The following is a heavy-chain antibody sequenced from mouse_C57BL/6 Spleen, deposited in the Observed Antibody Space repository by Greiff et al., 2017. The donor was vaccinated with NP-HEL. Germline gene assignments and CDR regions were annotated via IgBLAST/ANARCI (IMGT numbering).Heavy chain of an antibody. CDR3: ASTSNWDVNAMDY. J-gene: IGHJ4*01. CDR1: GYTFTDYY. D-gene: IGHD4-1*01. V-gene: IGHV1-26*01. CDR2: INPNNGGT. Sequence: VQLQQSGPELVKPGASVKISCKASGYTFTDYYMNWVKQSHGKSLEWIGDINPNNGGTSYNQKFKGKATLTVDKSSSTAYMELRSLTSEDSAVYYGASTSNWDVNAMDYWGQGTSVTVSS.